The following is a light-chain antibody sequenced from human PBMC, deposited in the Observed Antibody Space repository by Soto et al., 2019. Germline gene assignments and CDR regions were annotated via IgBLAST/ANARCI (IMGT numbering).Light chain of an antibody. CDR3: QQSYSHPRT. V-gene: IGKV1-39*01. CDR2: AAS. Sequence: DIQMTQSPSSLSASVGDRVTITCRASQTISSYLNWYQQNPGKAPKLLIYAASTLQSGVPSRFSGGGYGAEFTLTINSLQPEDSATYYCQQSYSHPRTFGQGTKLEIK. J-gene: IGKJ2*01. CDR1: QTISSY.